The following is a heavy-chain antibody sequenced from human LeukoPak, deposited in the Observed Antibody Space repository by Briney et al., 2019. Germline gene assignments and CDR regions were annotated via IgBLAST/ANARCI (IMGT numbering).Heavy chain of an antibody. J-gene: IGHJ4*02. CDR3: TRDQTPYY. CDR1: GFTFGDYA. V-gene: IGHV3-49*04. Sequence: QPGRSLRLSCTASGFTFGDYAMTWVRQAPGKGLEWVGFIRSKVYGGTPEYAASVKGRFTISRDDSKGTAYLQMNSLKTEDTAVYYCTRDQTPYYWGQGTLVTVSS. CDR2: IRSKVYGGTP.